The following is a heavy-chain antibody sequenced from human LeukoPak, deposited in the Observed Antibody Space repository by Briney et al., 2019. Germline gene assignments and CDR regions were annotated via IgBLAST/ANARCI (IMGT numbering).Heavy chain of an antibody. Sequence: GGSLRLSCAASGFTFSSYGMNWVRQAPGKGLEWVSGISGSGSSTYYADSVKGRFTISRDNSKNTLYLQMNSLRAEDTAVYYCAKRVVVSADAFDIWGQGTMVTVSS. CDR1: GFTFSSYG. D-gene: IGHD2-2*01. CDR3: AKRVVVSADAFDI. CDR2: ISGSGSST. J-gene: IGHJ3*02. V-gene: IGHV3-23*01.